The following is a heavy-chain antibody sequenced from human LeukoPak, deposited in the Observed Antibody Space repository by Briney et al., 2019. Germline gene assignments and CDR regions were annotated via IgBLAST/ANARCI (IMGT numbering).Heavy chain of an antibody. CDR2: IYYSGST. D-gene: IGHD6-25*01. Sequence: SETLSLTCTVSGDSISSSSYYWGWTRQPPGKGLEWIGSIYYSGSTYYNPSLKSRVTISVDTSKNQFSLRLSSVTAADTAVYYCARTSAAGGSFDYWGQGTLVTVSS. J-gene: IGHJ4*02. CDR1: GDSISSSSYY. CDR3: ARTSAAGGSFDY. V-gene: IGHV4-39*01.